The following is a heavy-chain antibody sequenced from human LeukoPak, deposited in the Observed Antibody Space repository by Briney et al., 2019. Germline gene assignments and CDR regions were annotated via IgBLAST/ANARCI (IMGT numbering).Heavy chain of an antibody. CDR3: AKDFNFSPVYSSSSGAFDI. CDR1: GFTFSNYG. D-gene: IGHD6-6*01. J-gene: IGHJ3*02. V-gene: IGHV3-23*01. CDR2: IGGGGERT. Sequence: GGSLRLSCAASGFTFSNYGMSWVRQAPGKGPEWVSGIGGGGERTYYADSVKGRFTISRDNSKNTLYLQMNSLRAEDTAVYYCAKDFNFSPVYSSSSGAFDIWGQGTMVTVSS.